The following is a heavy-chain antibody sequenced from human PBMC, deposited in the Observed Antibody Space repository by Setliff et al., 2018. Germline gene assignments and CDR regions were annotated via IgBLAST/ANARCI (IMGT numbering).Heavy chain of an antibody. D-gene: IGHD2-15*01. CDR3: AKDRYSGPKYYFDY. CDR2: ISWNTGNI. Sequence: WIRQPPGKGLEWVSGISWNTGNIDYADSVKGRFTISRDNAKNSLYLQMNSLRAEDTALYYCAKDRYSGPKYYFDYWGQGTLVTVSS. V-gene: IGHV3-9*01. J-gene: IGHJ4*02.